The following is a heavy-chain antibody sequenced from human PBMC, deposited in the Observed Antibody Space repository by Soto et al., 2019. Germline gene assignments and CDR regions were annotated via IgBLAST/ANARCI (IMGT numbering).Heavy chain of an antibody. CDR3: VRAVDLWTGYFGAWQDYYYYGLDV. CDR2: IKQDGSEK. CDR1: AFTFSNYW. Sequence: EVQLVESGGGLVQPGGSLRLSCAASAFTFSNYWMNWVRQAPGKGLEWVANIKQDGSEKYYVDSVKGRLTISRDNAKNSLSLQMNSLRAEDTAVYYCVRAVDLWTGYFGAWQDYYYYGLDVWGQGTRVTVSS. D-gene: IGHD3-3*01. V-gene: IGHV3-7*05. J-gene: IGHJ6*02.